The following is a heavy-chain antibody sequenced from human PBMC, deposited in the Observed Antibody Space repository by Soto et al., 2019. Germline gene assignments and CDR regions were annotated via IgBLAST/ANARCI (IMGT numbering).Heavy chain of an antibody. CDR2: IYYSGST. Sequence: SETLSLTCTVSGGSISSSSYYWGWIRQPPGKGLEWIGSIYYSGSTYYNPSLKSRVTISVDTSKNQFSLKLSSVTAADTAVYYCAREGGYDILTGYFDYYYYYGMDVWGQGTTVTVSS. V-gene: IGHV4-39*02. D-gene: IGHD3-9*01. CDR3: AREGGYDILTGYFDYYYYYGMDV. J-gene: IGHJ6*02. CDR1: GGSISSSSYY.